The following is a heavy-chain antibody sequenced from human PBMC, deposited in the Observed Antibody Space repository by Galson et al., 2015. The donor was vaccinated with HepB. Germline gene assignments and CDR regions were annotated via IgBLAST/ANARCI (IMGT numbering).Heavy chain of an antibody. V-gene: IGHV1-3*01. CDR1: GYTFTSYA. Sequence: SVKVSCKASGYTFTSYAMHWVRQAPGQRLEWMGWINAGNGNTKYSQKFQGRVTITRDTSASTAYMELSSLRSEDTAVYYCARDAGGEYYDFWSGYYPYYFDYWGQGTLVTVSS. CDR2: INAGNGNT. J-gene: IGHJ4*02. D-gene: IGHD3-3*01. CDR3: ARDAGGEYYDFWSGYYPYYFDY.